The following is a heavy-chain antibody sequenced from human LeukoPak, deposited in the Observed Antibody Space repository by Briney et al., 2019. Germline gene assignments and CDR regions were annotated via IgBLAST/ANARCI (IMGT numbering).Heavy chain of an antibody. CDR3: ARDRGGWDGLDYYYGVDV. V-gene: IGHV3-21*01. Sequence: GGSLRLSCAASGFTFSSYSMNWVRQAPGKGLEWVSSISSSSSYIYYADSVKGRFTISRDNAKNSLYLQMNSLRAEDTAVYYCARDRGGWDGLDYYYGVDVWGKGTTVTVSS. J-gene: IGHJ6*04. CDR2: ISSSSSYI. CDR1: GFTFSSYS. D-gene: IGHD6-19*01.